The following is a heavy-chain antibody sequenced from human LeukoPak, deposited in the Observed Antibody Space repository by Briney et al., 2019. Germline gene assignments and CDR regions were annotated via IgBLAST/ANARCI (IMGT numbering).Heavy chain of an antibody. CDR2: IWYDGSNK. CDR1: GFTFCSYA. Sequence: PGGSLRLSCAASGFTFCSYAMHWVRQAPGKGLEWVAVIWYDGSNKYYTDSVKGRFTISRDNSKNTLYLQMNSLRAEDTAVYYCARGSGFYDYIDYWGQGTLVTVSS. D-gene: IGHD5/OR15-5a*01. V-gene: IGHV3-33*01. CDR3: ARGSGFYDYIDY. J-gene: IGHJ4*02.